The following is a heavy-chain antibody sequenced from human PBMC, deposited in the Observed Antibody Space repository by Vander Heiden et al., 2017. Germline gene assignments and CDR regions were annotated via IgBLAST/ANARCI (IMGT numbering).Heavy chain of an antibody. Sequence: QVQLQESGPGLVKPSETLSLTCTVSGGSISSYHWSWIRQPAGKGLEWIGRIYTSGSTNYNPSLKSRVTMSVDTSKNQFSLKLSSVTAADTAVYYCARVSEDGYSHYYYYGMDVWGQGPTVTLSS. J-gene: IGHJ6*02. V-gene: IGHV4-4*07. CDR2: IYTSGST. D-gene: IGHD5-18*01. CDR3: ARVSEDGYSHYYYYGMDV. CDR1: GGSISSYH.